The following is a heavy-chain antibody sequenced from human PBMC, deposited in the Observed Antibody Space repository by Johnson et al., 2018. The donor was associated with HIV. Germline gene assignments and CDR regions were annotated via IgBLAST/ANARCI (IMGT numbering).Heavy chain of an antibody. CDR3: ASPDPNVVVTVGDVKDAFDI. CDR1: GFSVSSKY. CDR2: LYRSGGT. J-gene: IGHJ3*02. V-gene: IGHV3-53*01. Sequence: MLLVESGGGLIQLGGSLRLSCAASGFSVSSKYMSWVRQAPGKGLEWVSALYRSGGTYYVDSVKGRFTISRDNAKNSLYLQMNSLRAEDTAVYYCASPDPNVVVTVGDVKDAFDIWGQGTMVTVSS. D-gene: IGHD2-21*02.